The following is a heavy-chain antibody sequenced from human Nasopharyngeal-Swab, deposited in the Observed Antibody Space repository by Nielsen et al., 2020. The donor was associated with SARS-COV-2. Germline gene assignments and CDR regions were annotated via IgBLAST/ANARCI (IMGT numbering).Heavy chain of an antibody. CDR2: IYSGGSST. D-gene: IGHD3-3*01. CDR3: AKDPYYDFWSGYYLDY. CDR1: GFTFSSYA. J-gene: IGHJ4*02. Sequence: GGSLRLSCAASGFTFSSYAMSWVRQAPGKGLEWVSVIYSGGSSTYYADSVKGRFTISRDNSKNTLYLQMNSLRAEDTAVYYCAKDPYYDFWSGYYLDYWGQGTLVTVSS. V-gene: IGHV3-23*03.